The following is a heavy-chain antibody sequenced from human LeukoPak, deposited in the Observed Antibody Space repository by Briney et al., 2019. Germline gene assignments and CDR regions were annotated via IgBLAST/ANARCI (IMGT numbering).Heavy chain of an antibody. CDR2: ISSSSTI. D-gene: IGHD6-13*01. Sequence: GSLGLSFAASGFTFISYSMNWVRQAPGKGLEGVSYISSSSTIYYADSVKGRFTISRDNAKNSLYLQMNSLRAEDTAVYYCARYISTNSRDYYYYGMDVWGQGTTVTVSS. J-gene: IGHJ6*02. CDR3: ARYISTNSRDYYYYGMDV. CDR1: GFTFISYS. V-gene: IGHV3-48*04.